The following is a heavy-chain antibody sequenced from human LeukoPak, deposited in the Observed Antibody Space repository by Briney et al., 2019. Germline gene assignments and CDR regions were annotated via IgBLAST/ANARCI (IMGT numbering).Heavy chain of an antibody. CDR3: ARVGITMVREEEDY. CDR1: GYSISSGYY. Sequence: SETLSLTCTVSGYSISSGYYWGWIRQPPGKGLEWIGSIYHSGSTYYNPSLKSRVTISVDTSKNQFSLKLSSVTAADTAVYYCARVGITMVREEEDYWGQGTLVTVSS. J-gene: IGHJ4*02. CDR2: IYHSGST. V-gene: IGHV4-38-2*02. D-gene: IGHD3-10*01.